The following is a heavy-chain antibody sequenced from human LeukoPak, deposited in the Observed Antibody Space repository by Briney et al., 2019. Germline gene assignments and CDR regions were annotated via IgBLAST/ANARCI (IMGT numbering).Heavy chain of an antibody. V-gene: IGHV1-2*02. J-gene: IGHJ4*02. CDR1: GYTFTGYY. CDR2: INPNSGGS. D-gene: IGHD1-26*01. CDR3: ARGRRFLVGATTPFDY. Sequence: ASVKVSCKASGYTFTGYYMHWVRQAPGHGLEWRGWINPNSGGSNYAQKFQGRVTMTRDTSISTAYMELSRLRSDDTAVYYCARGRRFLVGATTPFDYWGQGTMVTVSS.